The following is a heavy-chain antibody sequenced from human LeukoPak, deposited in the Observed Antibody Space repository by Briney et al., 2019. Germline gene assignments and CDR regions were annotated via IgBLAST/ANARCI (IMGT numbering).Heavy chain of an antibody. CDR2: IYYSGST. CDR3: ARTEESGYSYRYFGYYYYMDV. D-gene: IGHD5-18*01. J-gene: IGHJ6*03. CDR1: GGSISSSSSF. V-gene: IGHV4-61*05. Sequence: SETLSLTCTVSGGSISSSSSFWGWIRQPPGKGLEWIGYIYYSGSTHYNPSLKSRVTISVDTSKNQFSLKLSSVTAADTAVYYCARTEESGYSYRYFGYYYYMDVWGKGTTVTVSS.